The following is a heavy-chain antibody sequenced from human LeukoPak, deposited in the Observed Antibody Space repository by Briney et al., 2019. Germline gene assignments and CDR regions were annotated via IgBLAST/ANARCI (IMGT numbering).Heavy chain of an antibody. CDR1: GGSFSGYY. D-gene: IGHD3-10*01. CDR3: ARVVRGDFFDY. V-gene: IGHV4-34*01. Sequence: SETLSLTCAVYGGSFSGYYWSWIRQPPGKGLEWIGEINHSGSTNYNPSLKRRVTLSVDTSKNQFSLKLSSVTAADTAVYYCARVVRGDFFDYWGQGTLVTVSS. CDR2: INHSGST. J-gene: IGHJ4*02.